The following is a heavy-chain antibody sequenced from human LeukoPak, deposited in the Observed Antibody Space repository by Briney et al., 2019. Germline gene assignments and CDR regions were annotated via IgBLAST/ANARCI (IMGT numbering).Heavy chain of an antibody. CDR1: GGSICSYY. CDR2: IYYSGST. V-gene: IGHV4-59*01. J-gene: IGHJ3*02. D-gene: IGHD3-22*01. Sequence: SSETLSLTCTVSGGSICSYYWSWIRQPPGKGLEWIGYIYYSGSTNYNLSLKSRVTISVDTSKNQFSLKLSSVTAADTAVYYCASSGYYDSSGMNDAFDIWGQGTMVTVSS. CDR3: ASSGYYDSSGMNDAFDI.